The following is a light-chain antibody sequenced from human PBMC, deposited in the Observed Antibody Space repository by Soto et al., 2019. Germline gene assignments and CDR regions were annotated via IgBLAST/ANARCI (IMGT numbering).Light chain of an antibody. V-gene: IGLV4-69*01. CDR2: LNSDGSH. CDR3: QTWGSGIRGV. Sequence: QSVLTQAPSASASLGASVKLTCTLSGGHSSYAIAWHQQQPEKGPRYLMKLNSDGSHTKGDGIPDRFSGSSSGPERYLTISSLQSADEADYYCQTWGSGIRGVFGGGTKLTVL. CDR1: GGHSSYA. J-gene: IGLJ2*01.